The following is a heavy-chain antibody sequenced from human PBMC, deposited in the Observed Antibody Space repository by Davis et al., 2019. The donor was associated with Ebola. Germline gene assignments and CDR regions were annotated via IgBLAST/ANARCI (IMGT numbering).Heavy chain of an antibody. CDR2: INAGNGNT. CDR3: ARGSDYYDSSGALDY. Sequence: AASVKVSCKASGYTFTSYAMHWVRQAPGQRLEWMGWINAGNGNTKYSQKFQGRVIITRDTSASTAYMELSSLRSGDTAVYYCARGSDYYDSSGALDYWGQGTLVTVSS. D-gene: IGHD3-22*01. J-gene: IGHJ4*02. V-gene: IGHV1-3*01. CDR1: GYTFTSYA.